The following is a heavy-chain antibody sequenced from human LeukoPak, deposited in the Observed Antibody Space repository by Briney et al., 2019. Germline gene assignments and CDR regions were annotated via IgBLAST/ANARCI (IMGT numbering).Heavy chain of an antibody. CDR3: TRDRGGSYDFDY. CDR2: IKSDGSST. J-gene: IGHJ4*02. D-gene: IGHD2-15*01. CDR1: GFTFSSYW. Sequence: GGSLRLSRATSGFTFSSYWMHWVRQAPGKGLVWVSRIKSDGSSTSYADSVKGRFTISRDNAKNTLYLQMNSLRAEVTAVYYCTRDRGGSYDFDYWGQGTLVTVSS. V-gene: IGHV3-74*01.